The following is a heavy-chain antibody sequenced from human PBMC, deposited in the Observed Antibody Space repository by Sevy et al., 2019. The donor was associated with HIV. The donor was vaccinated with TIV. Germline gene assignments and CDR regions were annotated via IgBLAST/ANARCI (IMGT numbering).Heavy chain of an antibody. CDR2: INYTGNT. V-gene: IGHV4-34*01. D-gene: IGHD3-16*01. CDR1: GGSFSGYY. Sequence: SETLSLTCGVYGGSFSGYYWNWIRQSPGKGLEWIGEINYTGNTNYNPSLKSRVFISIDTSRNEIFLELNSLTAADTAVYYCARVLGILDYSYGLDVWGQGTLVTVSS. J-gene: IGHJ6*02. CDR3: ARVLGILDYSYGLDV.